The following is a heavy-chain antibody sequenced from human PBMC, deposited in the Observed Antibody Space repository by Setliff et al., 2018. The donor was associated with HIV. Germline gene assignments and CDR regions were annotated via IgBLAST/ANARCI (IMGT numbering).Heavy chain of an antibody. CDR2: IYYSGST. CDR3: ARGRGSSSSWPIDY. Sequence: PGGSLRLSCAASGFTFNIYAMSWVRQAPGKGLEWIGSIYYSGSTYHSPSLESRVTISIDTSKNQFSLKLSSVTAADTAVYFCARGRGSSSSWPIDYWGQGTLVTVSS. D-gene: IGHD6-13*01. J-gene: IGHJ4*02. CDR1: GFTFNIYA. V-gene: IGHV4-38-2*01.